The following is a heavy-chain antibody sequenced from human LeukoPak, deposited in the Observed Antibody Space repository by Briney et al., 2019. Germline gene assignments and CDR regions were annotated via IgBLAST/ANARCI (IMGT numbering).Heavy chain of an antibody. CDR1: GFTFDDYG. CDR2: ISASGGTT. Sequence: SGGSLRLSCAASGFTFDDYGMSWVRQAPGKGLEWVSGISASGGTTYYADSVEGRFTISRDNSKNTLYVQMNSLRAEDTAVYYCAKDGQYSSSSPYYFDYWGQGTLVTVSS. CDR3: AKDGQYSSSSPYYFDY. D-gene: IGHD6-6*01. J-gene: IGHJ4*02. V-gene: IGHV3-23*01.